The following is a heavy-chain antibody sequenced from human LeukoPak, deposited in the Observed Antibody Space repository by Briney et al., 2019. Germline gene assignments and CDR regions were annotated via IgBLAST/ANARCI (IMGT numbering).Heavy chain of an antibody. Sequence: GSLELSCAGSGFPFTIYWMDWVRPAPGKGLEWGANIKQDGSEKYYVDSVKGRFTISRDNAKNSLYLQMNSLRAEDTAVYYCARISSGWNFDYWGQGTLVTVSS. D-gene: IGHD6-19*01. CDR3: ARISSGWNFDY. CDR2: IKQDGSEK. J-gene: IGHJ4*02. CDR1: GFPFTIYW. V-gene: IGHV3-7*03.